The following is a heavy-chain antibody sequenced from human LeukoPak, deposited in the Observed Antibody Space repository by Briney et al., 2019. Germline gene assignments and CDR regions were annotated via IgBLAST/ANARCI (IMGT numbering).Heavy chain of an antibody. CDR3: ARGTVRGVISYGMDV. D-gene: IGHD3-10*01. J-gene: IGHJ6*02. CDR1: GFTFSDYH. Sequence: GGSLRLSCAASGFTFSDYHMNWIRQAPGKGLEWVSHISSSGSTIYYTDSVKGRFTISRDNSKNTLYLQMNSLRAEDTAVYYCARGTVRGVISYGMDVWGQGTTVTVSS. CDR2: ISSSGSTI. V-gene: IGHV3-11*04.